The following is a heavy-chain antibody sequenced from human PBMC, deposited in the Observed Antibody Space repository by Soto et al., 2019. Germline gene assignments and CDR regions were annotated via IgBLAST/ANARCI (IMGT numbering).Heavy chain of an antibody. V-gene: IGHV3-48*01. J-gene: IGHJ4*02. Sequence: EVQLVESGGGLVQPGGSLRLSCAASGFTFSSYSMNWVRQAPGKGLEWVSYISSSSSTIYYADSVKGRFTISRDKAKNALYLQMNSLRAEDTAVYYGASASSSWNGARRFDYWGQGTLVTVSS. CDR1: GFTFSSYS. CDR3: ASASSSWNGARRFDY. CDR2: ISSSSSTI. D-gene: IGHD6-13*01.